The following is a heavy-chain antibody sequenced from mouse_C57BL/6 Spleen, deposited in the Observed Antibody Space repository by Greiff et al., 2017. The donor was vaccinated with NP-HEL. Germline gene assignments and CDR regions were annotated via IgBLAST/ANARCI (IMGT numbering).Heavy chain of an antibody. J-gene: IGHJ1*03. CDR3: AKEANYYGRGGYCDV. V-gene: IGHV1-82*01. Sequence: VQLQQSGPELVKPGASVKISCKASGYAFSSSWMNWVKQRPGKGLEWIGRIYPGDGDTNYNGKFKGKATLTADKSSSTAYMQLSSLTSEDSAVYFCAKEANYYGRGGYCDVWGTGTTVTVSS. D-gene: IGHD1-1*01. CDR1: GYAFSSSW. CDR2: IYPGDGDT.